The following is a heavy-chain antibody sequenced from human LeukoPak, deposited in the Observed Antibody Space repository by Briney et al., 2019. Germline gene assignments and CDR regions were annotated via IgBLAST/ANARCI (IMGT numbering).Heavy chain of an antibody. CDR3: ARGTSDGNFDY. CDR1: GFTFSSNV. J-gene: IGHJ4*02. Sequence: GGSLRLSCAASGFTFSSNVMIWVRQAPGKGLEWVSVIWHDGSNQKHADSVKGRFTISRDNSKNTLYLQMNSLRAEDTALYYCARGTSDGNFDYWGQGTLVTVSS. V-gene: IGHV3-33*08. CDR2: IWHDGSNQ. D-gene: IGHD5-24*01.